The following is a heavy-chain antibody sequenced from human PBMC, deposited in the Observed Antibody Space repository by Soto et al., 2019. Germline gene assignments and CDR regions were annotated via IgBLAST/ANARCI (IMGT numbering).Heavy chain of an antibody. V-gene: IGHV3-23*01. CDR3: AKVFGPPTVEMATIFDY. CDR1: GFTFSSYA. J-gene: IGHJ4*02. D-gene: IGHD5-12*01. Sequence: PWGSLRLSCAASGFTFSSYAMSWVRQAPGKGLEWVSAISGSGGSTYYADSVKGRFTISRDNSKNTLYLQMNSLRAEDTAVYYCAKVFGPPTVEMATIFDYWGQGTLVTVSS. CDR2: ISGSGGST.